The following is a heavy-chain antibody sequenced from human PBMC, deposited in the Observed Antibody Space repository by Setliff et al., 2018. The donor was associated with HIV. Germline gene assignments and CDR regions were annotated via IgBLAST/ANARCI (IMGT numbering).Heavy chain of an antibody. Sequence: GGSLRLSCAASGFTFSSYAMHWVRQAPGKGLEWVAVISYDGSNKYYADSVKGRFTISRDNAKNSVYLQMNSLGAEVTAVYYCATARPRHLVSTNPPYYFDYWGQGTLVTVSS. CDR1: GFTFSSYA. J-gene: IGHJ4*02. D-gene: IGHD2-8*02. V-gene: IGHV3-30-3*01. CDR2: ISYDGSNK. CDR3: ATARPRHLVSTNPPYYFDY.